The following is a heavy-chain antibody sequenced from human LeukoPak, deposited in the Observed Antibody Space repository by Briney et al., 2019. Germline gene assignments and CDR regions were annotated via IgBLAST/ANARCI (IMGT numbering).Heavy chain of an antibody. V-gene: IGHV3-73*01. D-gene: IGHD6-19*01. CDR3: TRQEWLVSDY. CDR2: IRSKANSYAT. CDR1: GFTFSGSA. J-gene: IGHJ4*02. Sequence: PGGSLRLSCAASGFTFSGSAMHWVRQASGKGLEWVGRIRSKANSYATAYAASVKGRFTISRDDSKNTAYLQMNSLKTEDTAVYYCTRQEWLVSDYWGQGTLVTVSS.